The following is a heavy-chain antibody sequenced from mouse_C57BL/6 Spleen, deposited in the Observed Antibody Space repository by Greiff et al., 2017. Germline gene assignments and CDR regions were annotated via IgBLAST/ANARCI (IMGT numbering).Heavy chain of an antibody. CDR2: IRNKAKNHAK. CDR3: KGTTVEDY. CDR1: GGRGREAG. V-gene: IGHV6-6*01. D-gene: IGHD1-1*01. Sequence: EVKLVESGGGWGERGGARKGAGGGGGGRGREAGREGGRQAPEKGREGGAEIRNKAKNHAKYYAESVKGRFTSARDDSKSSVYLQMNSLRAEDTGIYYCKGTTVEDYWGQGTSVTVSS. J-gene: IGHJ4*01.